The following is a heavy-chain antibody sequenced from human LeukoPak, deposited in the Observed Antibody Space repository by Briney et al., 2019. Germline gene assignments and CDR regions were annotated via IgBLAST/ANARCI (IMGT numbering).Heavy chain of an antibody. CDR3: ARESGSIAVAGIIDP. Sequence: SETLSLTCTVSGGSISSYYWSWIRQPPGKGLEWIGYIYYSGSTNYNPSLRSRVTMSVDTSKNQFSLKLSSVTAADTAVYYCARESGSIAVAGIIDPWGQGTLVTVSS. J-gene: IGHJ5*02. D-gene: IGHD6-19*01. CDR1: GGSISSYY. CDR2: IYYSGST. V-gene: IGHV4-59*12.